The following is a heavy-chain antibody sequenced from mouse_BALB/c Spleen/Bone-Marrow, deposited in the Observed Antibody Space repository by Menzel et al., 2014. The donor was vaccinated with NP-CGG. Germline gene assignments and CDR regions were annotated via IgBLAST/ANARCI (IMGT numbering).Heavy chain of an antibody. CDR1: GFTFSCFG. D-gene: IGHD1-1*01. CDR3: AIYCTNGAMDS. CDR2: ISSGSSTI. Sequence: QLVESGGGSVQPGGSRKLSCGASGFTFSCFGMHWVRQAPEKGLEWVAYISSGSSTIYYADTVKGRFTISRDNPKNTLFLQMASLRSEDTAIYYCAIYCTNGAMDSWSPRPPVTVPS. J-gene: IGHJ4*01. V-gene: IGHV5-17*02.